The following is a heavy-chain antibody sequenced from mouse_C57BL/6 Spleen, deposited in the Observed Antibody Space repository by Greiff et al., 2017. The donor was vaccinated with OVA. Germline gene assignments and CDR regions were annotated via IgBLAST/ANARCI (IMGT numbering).Heavy chain of an antibody. J-gene: IGHJ4*01. CDR3: ARLFYYYAMDY. CDR2: IDPSDSET. V-gene: IGHV1-52*01. Sequence: QVQLQQPGAELVRPGSSVKLSCKASGYTFTSYWMHRVKQRPIQGLEWIGNIDPSDSETHYNQKFKDKATLTVDKSSSTAYMQLSSLTSEDSAVYYCARLFYYYAMDYWGQGTSVTVSS. CDR1: GYTFTSYW.